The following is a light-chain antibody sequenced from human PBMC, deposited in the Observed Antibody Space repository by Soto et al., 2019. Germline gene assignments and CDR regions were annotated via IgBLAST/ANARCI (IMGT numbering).Light chain of an antibody. J-gene: IGLJ1*01. V-gene: IGLV2-14*01. CDR2: DVS. Sequence: QSALTQPASVSGSPGQSSTISCTGTSSDVGAYNYVSWYQQHPGKAPKLMIYDVSHRPSVVSHRFSGSKSGNTASLTISGLQAEDEADYYCGSYTTSSNYVFGTGTKLTVL. CDR3: GSYTTSSNYV. CDR1: SSDVGAYNY.